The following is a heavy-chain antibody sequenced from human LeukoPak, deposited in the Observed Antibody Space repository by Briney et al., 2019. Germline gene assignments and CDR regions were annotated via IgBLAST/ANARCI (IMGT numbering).Heavy chain of an antibody. CDR2: ISSSSSTI. D-gene: IGHD3-3*01. J-gene: IGHJ6*03. Sequence: PGGSLRLSCAASGFTFSSYAMSWVRQAPGKGLEWVSYISSSSSTIYYADSVKGRFTISRDNAKNSLYLQMNSLRAEDTAVYYCARDLNLRLGIFGVAQIPDYMDVWGKGTTVTVSS. CDR1: GFTFSSYA. CDR3: ARDLNLRLGIFGVAQIPDYMDV. V-gene: IGHV3-48*01.